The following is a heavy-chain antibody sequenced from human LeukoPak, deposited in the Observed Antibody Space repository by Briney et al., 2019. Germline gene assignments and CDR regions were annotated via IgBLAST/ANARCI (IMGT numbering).Heavy chain of an antibody. Sequence: PGGSLRLSCTVSGFTLSSYEMSWIRQAPGKGLEWVSSIDYSGGSSYYADSVRGRFTISRDNSKSTLSLQMNSLRAEDTAIYYCATYRQVLLPFESWGQGTLVTVSS. CDR1: GFTLSSYE. J-gene: IGHJ4*02. D-gene: IGHD2-8*02. CDR3: ATYRQVLLPFES. CDR2: IDYSGGSS. V-gene: IGHV3-23*01.